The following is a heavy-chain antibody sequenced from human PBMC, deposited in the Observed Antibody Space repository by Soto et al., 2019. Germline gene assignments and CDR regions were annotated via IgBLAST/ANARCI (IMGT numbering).Heavy chain of an antibody. V-gene: IGHV6-1*01. Sequence: PSQTLSLTCAISVDSVSSNSAAWNWIRQSPSRGLEWLGRTYYRSKWYNDYAVSVKSRITINPDTSKNQFSLQLNSVTPEDTAVYYCARVLNSSSPNYYYYYGMDVWGQGTTVTVSS. CDR3: ARVLNSSSPNYYYYYGMDV. D-gene: IGHD6-6*01. CDR2: TYYRSKWYN. J-gene: IGHJ6*02. CDR1: VDSVSSNSAA.